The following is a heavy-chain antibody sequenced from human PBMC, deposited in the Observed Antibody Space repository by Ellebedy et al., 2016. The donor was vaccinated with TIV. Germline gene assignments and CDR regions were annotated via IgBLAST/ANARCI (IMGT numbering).Heavy chain of an antibody. V-gene: IGHV4-59*01. D-gene: IGHD5-12*01. CDR3: TREGYSGYAAGIDY. CDR1: GGSSSRNY. CDR2: IDDSGRT. Sequence: SETLSLTXKVSGGSSSRNYWTWIRQPPGKGLEWIGCIDDSGRTNYNSSLKSRVTISVDTSKNQFSLKLTSLTAADTAVYYCTREGYSGYAAGIDYWGQGSLVTVSS. J-gene: IGHJ4*02.